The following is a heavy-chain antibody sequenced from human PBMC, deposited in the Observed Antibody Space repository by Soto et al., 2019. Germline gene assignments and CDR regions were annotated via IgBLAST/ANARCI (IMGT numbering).Heavy chain of an antibody. V-gene: IGHV3-13*01. D-gene: IGHD3-3*01. Sequence: EVQLVESGGGLVQPGGSLRLSCAASGFTFSSYDMHWVRQATGKGLEWVSAIGTAGDTYYPGSVKGRFTISRENAKNSLYLQMNSLRAGDTAVYYCARGRYYDFWSGYDAFDIWRQGTMVTVSS. CDR2: IGTAGDT. CDR1: GFTFSSYD. CDR3: ARGRYYDFWSGYDAFDI. J-gene: IGHJ3*02.